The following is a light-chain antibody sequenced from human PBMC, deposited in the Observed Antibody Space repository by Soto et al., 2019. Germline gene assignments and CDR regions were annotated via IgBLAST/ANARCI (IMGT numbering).Light chain of an antibody. CDR2: DDN. CDR3: GAWDSSLSVVL. CDR1: SSNIGSHY. V-gene: IGLV1-51*01. J-gene: IGLJ2*01. Sequence: QSVLTQPPSVSAAPGETVTISCSGSSSNIGSHYVSWYQQFPRTAPKLLIYDDNKRPSGIPDRFSGSKSGTSATLGITGLQTGDEADYYCGAWDSSLSVVLFGGGTKLTVL.